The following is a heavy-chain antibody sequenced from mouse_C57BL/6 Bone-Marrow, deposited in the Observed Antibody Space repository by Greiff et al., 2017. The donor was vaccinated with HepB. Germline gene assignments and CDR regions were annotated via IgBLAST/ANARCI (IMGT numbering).Heavy chain of an antibody. CDR2: ISSGGSYT. Sequence: EVKLVESGGDLVKPGGSLKLSCAASGFTFSSYGMSWVRQTPDKRLEWVATISSGGSYTYYPDSVKGRFTISRDNAKNTLYLQMSSLKSEDTAMYYCAGYIYYYGPGFAYWGQGTLVTVSA. J-gene: IGHJ3*01. CDR3: AGYIYYYGPGFAY. CDR1: GFTFSSYG. V-gene: IGHV5-6*01. D-gene: IGHD1-1*01.